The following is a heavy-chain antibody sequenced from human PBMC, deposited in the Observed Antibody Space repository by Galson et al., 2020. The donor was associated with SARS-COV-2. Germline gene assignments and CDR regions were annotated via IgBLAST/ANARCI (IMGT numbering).Heavy chain of an antibody. V-gene: IGHV4-31*03. CDR1: GGSISGSNFY. D-gene: IGHD3-3*01. CDR3: ARDYRFTIFLESYYFMDV. Sequence: SETLSLTCTVSGGSISGSNFYWRWIRQHPGKGLEWIGDISTSGTTDYNTSLKGRIIISLDSSKNQFSLQVTSVTAADTAIYYCARDYRFTIFLESYYFMDVWGKGTTVIVSS. CDR2: ISTSGTT. J-gene: IGHJ6*03.